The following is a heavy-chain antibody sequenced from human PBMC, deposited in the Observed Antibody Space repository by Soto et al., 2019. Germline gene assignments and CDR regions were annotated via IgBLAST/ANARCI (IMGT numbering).Heavy chain of an antibody. V-gene: IGHV3-21*01. CDR2: ISSSSSYI. J-gene: IGHJ6*02. D-gene: IGHD6-25*01. Sequence: AGGSLRLSCAASGFTFSSYSMNWVRQAPGKGLEWVSSISSSSSYIYYADSVKGRFTISRDNAKNSLYLQMNSLRAEDTAVYYCARNLSGIAAQETSPYYYYGMDVWGQGTTVTVS. CDR3: ARNLSGIAAQETSPYYYYGMDV. CDR1: GFTFSSYS.